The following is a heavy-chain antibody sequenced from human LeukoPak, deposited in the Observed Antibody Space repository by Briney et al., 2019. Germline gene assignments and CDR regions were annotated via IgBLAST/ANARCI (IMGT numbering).Heavy chain of an antibody. CDR1: GGSFSGYY. D-gene: IGHD3-10*01. CDR3: ARHWLGRVYGSGSYLRGQRIDY. CDR2: INHSGST. J-gene: IGHJ4*02. V-gene: IGHV4-34*01. Sequence: SETLSLTCAVYGGSFSGYYWSWIRQPPGKGLEWIGEINHSGSTNYNPSLKSRVTISVDTSKNQFSLKLSSVTAADTAVYYCARHWLGRVYGSGSYLRGQRIDYWGQGTLVTVSS.